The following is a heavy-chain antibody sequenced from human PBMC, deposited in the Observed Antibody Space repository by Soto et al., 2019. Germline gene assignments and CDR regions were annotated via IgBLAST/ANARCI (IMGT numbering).Heavy chain of an antibody. V-gene: IGHV4-59*01. CDR1: CGSISGYY. D-gene: IGHD5-12*01. J-gene: IGHJ4*02. Sequence: SETLSRTCTLSCGSISGYYWSCIRQPPWKGLEWIVYVYYSGSTKYNPSLESRVTISVDMSKNQFPLMLTSVTAADTAVYYCAKYSRTDAEGYRLDFWGQGKLVTV. CDR3: AKYSRTDAEGYRLDF. CDR2: VYYSGST.